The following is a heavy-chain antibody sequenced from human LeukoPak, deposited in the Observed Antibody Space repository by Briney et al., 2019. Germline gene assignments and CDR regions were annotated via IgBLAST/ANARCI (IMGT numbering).Heavy chain of an antibody. CDR1: GFSFWNHV. V-gene: IGHV3-23*01. J-gene: IGHJ4*02. Sequence: PGGSLGLSCAGSGFSFWNHVMNWVRQTPGKVLEWVSTINGGGDHIEYADSVRGRFTISRDNSKNTMYLQINSLRAEDTAIYYCTSRGDNRGPFGFWGQGALVTVSS. D-gene: IGHD7-27*01. CDR3: TSRGDNRGPFGF. CDR2: INGGGDHI.